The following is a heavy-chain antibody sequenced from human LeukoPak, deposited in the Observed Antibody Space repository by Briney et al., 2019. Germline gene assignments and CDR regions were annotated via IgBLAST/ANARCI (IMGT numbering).Heavy chain of an antibody. V-gene: IGHV4-38-2*02. J-gene: IGHJ4*02. CDR2: IYHSGST. D-gene: IGHD3-22*01. CDR1: GYSISSGYY. CDR3: ARDSSGYYLG. Sequence: PSETLSLTCTVSGYSISSGYYWGWIRQPPGKGLEWTGCIYHSGSTYYNPSLKSRVTISVDTSKNQFSLKLSSVTAADTAVYYCARDSSGYYLGWGQGTLVTVSS.